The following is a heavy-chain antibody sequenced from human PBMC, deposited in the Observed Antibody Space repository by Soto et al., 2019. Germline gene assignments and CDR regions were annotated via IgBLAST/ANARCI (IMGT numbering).Heavy chain of an antibody. V-gene: IGHV3-13*01. CDR1: GFTFSSYD. D-gene: IGHD6-19*01. CDR2: IGTAGDT. CDR3: ARAWWRAYSSGWYDY. J-gene: IGHJ4*02. Sequence: EVQLVESGGGLVQPGGSLRLSCAASGFTFSSYDMHWVRQATGKGLEWVSAIGTAGDTYYPGSVKGRFTISRENAKNSLYLQMNSLRAGDTAVYYCARAWWRAYSSGWYDYWGQGTLVTVSS.